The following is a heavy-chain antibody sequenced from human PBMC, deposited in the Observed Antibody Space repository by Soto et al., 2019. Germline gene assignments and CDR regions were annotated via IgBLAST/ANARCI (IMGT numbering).Heavy chain of an antibody. CDR1: GYTFTSYY. CDR2: INPSGGST. CDR3: ARDLYGDYGENTLEGASDI. J-gene: IGHJ3*02. D-gene: IGHD4-17*01. V-gene: IGHV1-46*03. Sequence: ASVKVSCKASGYTFTSYYMHWVRQAPGQGLEWMGIINPSGGSTSYAQKFQGRVTMTRDTSTSTVYMELSSLRSEDTAVYYCARDLYGDYGENTLEGASDIWGQGTMVTVSS.